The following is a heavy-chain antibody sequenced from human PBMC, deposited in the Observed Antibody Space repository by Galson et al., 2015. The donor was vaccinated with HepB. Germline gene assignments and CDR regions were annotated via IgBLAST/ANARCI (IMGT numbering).Heavy chain of an antibody. CDR2: IYHSGST. Sequence: TLSLTCAVSGGSISSSNWWSWVRQPPGKGLEWIGEIYHSGSTNYNPSLKSRVTISVDKSKNQFSLKLSSVTAADTAVYYCAREMSVFSGGWFDPWGQGTLVTVSS. CDR3: AREMSVFSGGWFDP. D-gene: IGHD2-21*01. J-gene: IGHJ5*02. V-gene: IGHV4-4*02. CDR1: GGSISSSNW.